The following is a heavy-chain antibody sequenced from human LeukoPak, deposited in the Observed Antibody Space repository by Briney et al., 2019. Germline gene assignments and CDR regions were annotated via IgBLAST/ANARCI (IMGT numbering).Heavy chain of an antibody. J-gene: IGHJ3*02. Sequence: ASVKVSCKASGYTFTGYYMHWVRQAPGQGLEWMGWINPNSGGTNYAQKFQGRVTMTRDTSISTAYLQWSSLKASDTAMYYCARQPTTVTTRDAFDIWGQGTMVTVSS. CDR2: INPNSGGT. D-gene: IGHD4-17*01. V-gene: IGHV1-2*02. CDR3: ARQPTTVTTRDAFDI. CDR1: GYTFTGYY.